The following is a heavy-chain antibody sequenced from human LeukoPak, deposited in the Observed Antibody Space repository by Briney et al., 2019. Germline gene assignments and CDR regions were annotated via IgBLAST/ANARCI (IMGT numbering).Heavy chain of an antibody. Sequence: GGSLRLSCAASGFTFSSYSMNWVRQAPGKGLEWVSSISSSSNYIYYADSVKGRFTISRDNAKNSLYLQMNSLRAEDTAVYYCAARSNNWYILDYWGQGTLVTVSS. V-gene: IGHV3-21*04. CDR1: GFTFSSYS. J-gene: IGHJ4*02. D-gene: IGHD6-13*01. CDR2: ISSSSNYI. CDR3: AARSNNWYILDY.